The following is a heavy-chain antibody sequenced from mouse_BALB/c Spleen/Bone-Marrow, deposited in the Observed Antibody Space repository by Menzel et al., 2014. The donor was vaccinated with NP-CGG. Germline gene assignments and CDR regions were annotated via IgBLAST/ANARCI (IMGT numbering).Heavy chain of an antibody. J-gene: IGHJ2*01. CDR2: IYPGDDDT. CDR1: GYAFSIYW. Sequence: VQLVESGAELVRPGSSVKISCKASGYAFSIYWMNWVEQRPGQGLEWIGQIYPGDDDTDYNGKFKGKATLTADRSSSTAYMQLNSLTSEDSAVYFCARGGISIDYWGQGTTLTVSS. V-gene: IGHV1-80*01. CDR3: ARGGISIDY.